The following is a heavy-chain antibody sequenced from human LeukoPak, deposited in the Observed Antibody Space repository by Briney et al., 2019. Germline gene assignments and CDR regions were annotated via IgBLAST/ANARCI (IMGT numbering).Heavy chain of an antibody. J-gene: IGHJ4*02. CDR3: TKSSGWLQSPFDY. V-gene: IGHV3-23*01. CDR1: GFTLSTNA. CDR2: SGGRT. Sequence: GGSLRLSCSTSGFTLSTNAMSWVRQAPGKGLEWVSGSGGRTFYAESVKGRFTISRDNFKNTLYLQMNSLRAEDTAVYYCTKSSGWLQSPFDYWGQGTLVTVSS. D-gene: IGHD3-22*01.